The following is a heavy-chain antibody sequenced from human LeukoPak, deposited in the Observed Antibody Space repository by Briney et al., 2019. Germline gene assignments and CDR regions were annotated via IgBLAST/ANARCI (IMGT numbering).Heavy chain of an antibody. Sequence: ASVKVSCKASGYTFTSYGISWVRQAPGQGLEWMGWISAYNGNTNYAQKLQGRVTMTTDTSTSTAYMELRSLRSDDTAVYYCAGADSSSSADDAFDIWGQGTMVTVSS. J-gene: IGHJ3*02. CDR3: AGADSSSSADDAFDI. CDR1: GYTFTSYG. V-gene: IGHV1-18*01. D-gene: IGHD6-6*01. CDR2: ISAYNGNT.